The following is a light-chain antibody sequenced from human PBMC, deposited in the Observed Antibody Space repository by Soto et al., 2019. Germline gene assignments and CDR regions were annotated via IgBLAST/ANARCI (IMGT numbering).Light chain of an antibody. V-gene: IGKV3-20*01. CDR1: QSVSSSY. Sequence: EIVLTQSPGTLSLSPGERATLSCRASQSVSSSYLAWYQQKPGQAPRLLIYGASSRATGIPDRFSGSGSGTDFTLTISRLEPEDFAVYYCQQHGSLLTFGPGTKVDIK. CDR2: GAS. CDR3: QQHGSLLT. J-gene: IGKJ3*01.